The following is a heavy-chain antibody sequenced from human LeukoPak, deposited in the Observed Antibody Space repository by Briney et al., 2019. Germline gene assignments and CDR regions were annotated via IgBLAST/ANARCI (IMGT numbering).Heavy chain of an antibody. CDR2: IYSGGST. J-gene: IGHJ4*02. CDR3: ALGYCSSTSCYAGDY. V-gene: IGHV3-53*01. Sequence: PVGSLRLSCAASGFTVSSNYMSWVRQAPGKGLEWVSVIYSGGSTYYADSVKGRFTISRDNSKNTLYLQMNSLRAEDTAVYYCALGYCSSTSCYAGDYWGQGTLVTVSS. CDR1: GFTVSSNY. D-gene: IGHD2-2*01.